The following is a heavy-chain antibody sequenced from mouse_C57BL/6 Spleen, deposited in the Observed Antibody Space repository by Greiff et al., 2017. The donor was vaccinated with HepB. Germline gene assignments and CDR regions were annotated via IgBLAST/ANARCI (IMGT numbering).Heavy chain of an antibody. Sequence: VQGVESGAELARPGASVKMSCKASGYTFTSYTMHWVKQRPGQGLEWIGYINPSSGYTKYNQKFKDKATLTADKSSSTAYMQLSSLTSEDSAVYYCARDLLLRSYFDYWGQGTTLTVSS. CDR2: INPSSGYT. CDR1: GYTFTSYT. CDR3: ARDLLLRSYFDY. J-gene: IGHJ2*01. V-gene: IGHV1-4*01. D-gene: IGHD1-1*01.